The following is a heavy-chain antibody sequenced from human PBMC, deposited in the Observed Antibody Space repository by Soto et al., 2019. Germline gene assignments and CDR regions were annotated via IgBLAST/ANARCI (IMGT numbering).Heavy chain of an antibody. CDR3: ARELMVAAPFFDY. V-gene: IGHV4-59*12. D-gene: IGHD2-15*01. CDR2: IYYSRST. CDR1: GGSISSYY. J-gene: IGHJ4*02. Sequence: PSETLSLTCTVSGGSISSYYWSWIRQPPGKGLEWIGYIYYSRSTNYNPSLKSRVTISVDTSKNQFSLKLSSVTAADTAVYYCARELMVAAPFFDYWGQGTLVTVSS.